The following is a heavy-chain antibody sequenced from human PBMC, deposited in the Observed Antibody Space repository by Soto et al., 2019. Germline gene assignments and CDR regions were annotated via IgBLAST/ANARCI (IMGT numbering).Heavy chain of an antibody. D-gene: IGHD3-16*01. CDR1: GYTFTTYG. CDR2: ISGYNGHT. CDR3: AREGEMPYYYYGLDV. V-gene: IGHV1-18*01. Sequence: ASVKVSCKASGYTFTTYGISWVRQAPGQGLEWMGWISGYNGHTKYAQKFQGRVTMTTDTSTSTVYMDLRSLRSDDTAVYYCAREGEMPYYYYGLDVWGQGSSVTVSS. J-gene: IGHJ6*02.